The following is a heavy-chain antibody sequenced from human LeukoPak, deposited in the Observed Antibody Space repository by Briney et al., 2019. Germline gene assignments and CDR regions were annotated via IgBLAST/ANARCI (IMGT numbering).Heavy chain of an antibody. CDR2: IIENGSNQ. CDR1: GFTFSNYI. CDR3: AKARDSSGWYSYAFDI. V-gene: IGHV3-30*04. J-gene: IGHJ3*02. Sequence: PGWSLRLSCAASGFTFSNYIMHWVRQAPGKGLDWVAVIIENGSNQYYADSVKGRFTISRDNSKKPLYLEMNNFRAENTAVYYCAKARDSSGWYSYAFDIWGQGTMVTVSS. D-gene: IGHD6-19*01.